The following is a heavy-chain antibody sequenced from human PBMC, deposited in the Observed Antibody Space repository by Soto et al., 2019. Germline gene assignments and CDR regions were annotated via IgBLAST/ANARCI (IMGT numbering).Heavy chain of an antibody. Sequence: PGGSLRLSCTVSGFTFGSHAMSWVRQAPGKGLECVSGISGSGGTTFYADSVKGRFTISRDNSKKTLYLQMNSLRAEDTAVYYCAKTPYDFWSSGQYLFDHWGQGTLVTVS. V-gene: IGHV3-23*01. CDR3: AKTPYDFWSSGQYLFDH. D-gene: IGHD3-3*01. CDR2: ISGSGGTT. J-gene: IGHJ4*02. CDR1: GFTFGSHA.